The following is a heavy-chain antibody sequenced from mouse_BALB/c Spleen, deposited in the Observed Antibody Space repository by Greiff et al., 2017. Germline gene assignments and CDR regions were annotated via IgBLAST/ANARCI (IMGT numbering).Heavy chain of an antibody. CDR2: IYPGGGYT. Sequence: QVQLKESGAELVRPGTSVKISCKASGYTFTNYWLGWVKQRPGHGLEWIGDIYPGGGYTNYNEKFKGKATLTADTSSSTAYMQLSSLTSEDSAVYFCARWGTAKDYAMDYWGQGTSVTVSS. CDR1: GYTFTNYW. CDR3: ARWGTAKDYAMDY. D-gene: IGHD1-2*01. V-gene: IGHV1-63*02. J-gene: IGHJ4*01.